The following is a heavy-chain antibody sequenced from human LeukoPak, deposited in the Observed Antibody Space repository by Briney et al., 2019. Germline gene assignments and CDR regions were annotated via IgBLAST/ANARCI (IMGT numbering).Heavy chain of an antibody. CDR3: TKDGFSYGHQYFDY. V-gene: IGHV3-11*01. CDR1: GFTFSDYY. D-gene: IGHD5-18*01. J-gene: IGHJ4*02. Sequence: GGSLRLSCAASGFTFSDYYMSWIRQAPGKGLEWVSYISSSGSTIYYADSVKGRFTISRDNAKNSLYLQMDSLTAEDTALYYCTKDGFSYGHQYFDYWGQGTLVTVSS. CDR2: ISSSGSTI.